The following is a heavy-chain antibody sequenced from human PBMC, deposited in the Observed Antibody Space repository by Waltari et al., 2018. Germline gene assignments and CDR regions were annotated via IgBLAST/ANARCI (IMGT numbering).Heavy chain of an antibody. V-gene: IGHV3-30*18. D-gene: IGHD2-15*01. CDR1: GFRFSNVG. Sequence: VQPGRSLRLSCAASGFRFSNVGMHWVRQAPGKGLEWVAIISHDGSDKHDADSVKCRFTISRDKSKNTLYLQMINLRPEDTATYYCAKACSGGTFCYYIDHWGQGTLVTVSS. CDR2: ISHDGSDK. J-gene: IGHJ4*02. CDR3: AKACSGGTFCYYIDH.